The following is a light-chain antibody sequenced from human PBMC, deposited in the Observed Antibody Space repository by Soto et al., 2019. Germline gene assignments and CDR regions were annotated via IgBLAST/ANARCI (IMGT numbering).Light chain of an antibody. CDR1: SSDVGGYNY. CDR3: SSYTSSSTLDV. V-gene: IGLV2-14*03. CDR2: DVS. J-gene: IGLJ1*01. Sequence: QPASVSGSPGQSITISCTGTSSDVGGYNYVSWYQQHPGKAPKLMIYDVSNRPSGVSNRFSGSKSGNTASLTISGLQAEDEGDYYCSSYTSSSTLDVFGTGTKVTVL.